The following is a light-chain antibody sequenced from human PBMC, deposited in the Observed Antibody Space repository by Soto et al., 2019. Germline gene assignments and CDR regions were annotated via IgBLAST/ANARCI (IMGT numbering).Light chain of an antibody. J-gene: IGKJ5*01. Sequence: EKLMSQSPATLSVSPGERATLSCRASQSVSSYLAWYQHKPGQAPRLLIYAASSRATGSPDRFSGGGSGTDFTLTISRLEPEDFAVYYCQQYGYSPITFGQGTRLEIK. CDR3: QQYGYSPIT. V-gene: IGKV3-20*01. CDR2: AAS. CDR1: QSVSSY.